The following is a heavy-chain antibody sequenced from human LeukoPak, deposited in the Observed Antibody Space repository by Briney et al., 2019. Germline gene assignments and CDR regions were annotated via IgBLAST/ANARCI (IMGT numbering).Heavy chain of an antibody. J-gene: IGHJ4*02. D-gene: IGHD6-19*01. CDR2: INPNSGGT. CDR1: GYTFTGYY. Sequence: ASVKVSCKASGYTFTGYYMHWVRQAPGQGLEWMGWINPNSGGTSYARKFQGRVTMTRDTSISTAYMELSRLRSDDTAVYYCARVSRYSSGWRNFDYWGQGALVTVSS. CDR3: ARVSRYSSGWRNFDY. V-gene: IGHV1-2*02.